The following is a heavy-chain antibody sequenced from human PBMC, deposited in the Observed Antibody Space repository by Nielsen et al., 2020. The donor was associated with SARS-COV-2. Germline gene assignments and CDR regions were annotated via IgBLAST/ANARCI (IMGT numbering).Heavy chain of an antibody. Sequence: SETLSLTCAVSGGSISSCGYPWSWIRQPPGKGLEWIGYIYHSGRTYYNPSLKSRVTISVDRSKNQFSLKLSSVTAADTAAYYCARGGRIRFGGADDAFDIWGQGTMVTVSS. J-gene: IGHJ3*02. CDR2: IYHSGRT. D-gene: IGHD3-16*01. V-gene: IGHV4-30-2*01. CDR1: GGSISSCGYP. CDR3: ARGGRIRFGGADDAFDI.